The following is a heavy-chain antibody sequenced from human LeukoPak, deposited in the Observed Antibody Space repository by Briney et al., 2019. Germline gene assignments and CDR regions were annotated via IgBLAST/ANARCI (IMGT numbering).Heavy chain of an antibody. CDR2: IFYSGST. CDR1: GGSISSYY. Sequence: PSETLSLTCTVSGGSISSYYCNWIRQPPGKGLEWIGNIFYSGSTNYNPSLKSRVTISVDTSKNQFSLKLSSVTAADTAVYYCARVEMATYFDYWGQGTLVTVSS. V-gene: IGHV4-59*08. J-gene: IGHJ4*02. D-gene: IGHD5-24*01. CDR3: ARVEMATYFDY.